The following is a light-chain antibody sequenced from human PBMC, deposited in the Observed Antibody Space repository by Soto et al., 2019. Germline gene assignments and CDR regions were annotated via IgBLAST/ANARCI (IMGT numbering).Light chain of an antibody. CDR1: QSISSW. V-gene: IGKV1-5*01. CDR2: DAS. Sequence: DLHMIQSRSTVSAFVRDRVTITCGASQSISSWLAWYQQKTGKAPKLLIYDASSLESGVPSRFSGSGYGSEVTLTISSLQPDDFATYYCQQYNSNSQTFGQGTKVDIK. CDR3: QQYNSNSQT. J-gene: IGKJ1*01.